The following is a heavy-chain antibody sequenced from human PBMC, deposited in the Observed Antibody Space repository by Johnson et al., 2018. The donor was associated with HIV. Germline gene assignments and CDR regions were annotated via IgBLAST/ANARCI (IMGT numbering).Heavy chain of an antibody. CDR3: AKTRMGGILDAFDL. D-gene: IGHD3-10*01. J-gene: IGHJ3*01. CDR2: LSYDGSNE. Sequence: VQLVESGGGVVQSGRSLRLSCAASGFIFGDSAIHWVRQAPGKGLEWVAVLSYDGSNEYYADAVKGRFTLSRDNSKNTLDLQMNSLTIEDTAVFYCAKTRMGGILDAFDLWGQGTMVIVS. CDR1: GFIFGDSA. V-gene: IGHV3-30-3*02.